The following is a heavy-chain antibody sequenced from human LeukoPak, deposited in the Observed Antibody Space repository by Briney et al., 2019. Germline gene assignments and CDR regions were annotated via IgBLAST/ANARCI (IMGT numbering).Heavy chain of an antibody. CDR2: INHSGST. J-gene: IGHJ4*02. V-gene: IGHV4-34*01. CDR3: ARARGATYDY. CDR1: GGSFSGYY. D-gene: IGHD3-10*01. Sequence: IPSETLSLTCAVYGGSFSGYYWSWIRQPPGKGLEWIGEINHSGSTNYNPSLKSRVTISVDTSKNQFSLKLSSVTAADTAVYYCARARGATYDYWGQGTLVTASS.